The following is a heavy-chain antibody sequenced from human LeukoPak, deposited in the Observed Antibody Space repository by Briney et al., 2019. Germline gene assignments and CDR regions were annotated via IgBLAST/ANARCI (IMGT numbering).Heavy chain of an antibody. Sequence: GESLKISCKGSGYSFTSYWIGWVRQMPGKGLEWMGIIYPGDSDTRYSPSFQGQVTISADKSISTAYLQWSSLKASDTAMYYCAGHLDYDIWSGYLAGGVIDYWGQGTLVTVSS. J-gene: IGHJ4*02. CDR2: IYPGDSDT. V-gene: IGHV5-51*01. CDR3: AGHLDYDIWSGYLAGGVIDY. D-gene: IGHD3-3*01. CDR1: GYSFTSYW.